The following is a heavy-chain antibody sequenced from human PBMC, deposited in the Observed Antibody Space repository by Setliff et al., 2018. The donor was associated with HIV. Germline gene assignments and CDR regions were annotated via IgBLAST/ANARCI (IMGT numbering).Heavy chain of an antibody. CDR2: INHSGST. J-gene: IGHJ3*02. Sequence: SETLSLTCAVYGGSFSGYYWSWIRQPPGKGLEWIGEINHSGSTNYNPSLKSRVTISVDTSKNQFSLKLSSVTAADTAVYYCSRVVVSGYDDAFDIWGQGTMVTVSS. CDR3: SRVVVSGYDDAFDI. CDR1: GGSFSGYY. V-gene: IGHV4-34*01. D-gene: IGHD1-1*01.